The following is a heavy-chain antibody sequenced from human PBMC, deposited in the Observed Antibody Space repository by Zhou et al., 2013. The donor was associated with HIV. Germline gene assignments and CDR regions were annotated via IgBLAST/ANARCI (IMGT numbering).Heavy chain of an antibody. D-gene: IGHD7-27*01. CDR1: GGPFSSYA. CDR2: ITPILNTV. Sequence: QVQLVQSGAEVKKPGSSVKVSCKASGGPFSSYAISWVRQAPGQGPEWMGRITPILNTVDYARKFQARVTITADESTNTVYMDLNSLNSEGTAVYYCARGSVNWGLFDYWGQGNPGHRLL. J-gene: IGHJ4*02. V-gene: IGHV1-69*18. CDR3: ARGSVNWGLFDY.